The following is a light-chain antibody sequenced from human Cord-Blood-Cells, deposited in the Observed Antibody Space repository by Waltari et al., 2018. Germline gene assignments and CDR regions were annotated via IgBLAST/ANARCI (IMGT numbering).Light chain of an antibody. CDR2: EGS. CDR1: SSDVGSYNL. CDR3: CSYAGSSTWV. Sequence: QSALTQPASVSGSPGQSITLPCTGTSSDVGSYNLVSWYQQHPGKAPKPMIYEGSNRPSGVSNRFSGSKSGNTASLTISGLQAEDEADYYCCSYAGSSTWVFGGGTKLTVL. V-gene: IGLV2-23*01. J-gene: IGLJ3*02.